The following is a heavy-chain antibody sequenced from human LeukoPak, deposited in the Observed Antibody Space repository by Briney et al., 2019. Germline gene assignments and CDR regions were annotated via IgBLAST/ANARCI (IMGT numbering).Heavy chain of an antibody. CDR3: AKDGAASTYFDY. D-gene: IGHD4/OR15-4a*01. CDR1: GLPLSNYA. V-gene: IGHV3-23*01. J-gene: IGHJ4*02. Sequence: GGSLRLSCADSGLPLSNYAMNWVRQAPGKKLEWVSGINWNGGSTGYADSVKGRFTISRDKSKNTLYLQMDSLRAEDTAVYYCAKDGAASTYFDYWGPGTLVTVSS. CDR2: INWNGGST.